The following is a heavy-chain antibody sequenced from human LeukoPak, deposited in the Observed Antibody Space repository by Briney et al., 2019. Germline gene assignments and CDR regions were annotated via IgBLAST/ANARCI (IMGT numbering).Heavy chain of an antibody. J-gene: IGHJ5*02. D-gene: IGHD1-26*01. V-gene: IGHV5-51*01. CDR1: GHRFTNHW. CDR2: INLGDSDT. Sequence: GESLKISCEVSGHRFTNHWIGWVRQLPGKGLEWMGIINLGDSDTKYSPSFQGQVTISLDKSISTAYLQWRSPKASDTAMYYCARRPYSGSPNWFDPWGQGTLVTVSS. CDR3: ARRPYSGSPNWFDP.